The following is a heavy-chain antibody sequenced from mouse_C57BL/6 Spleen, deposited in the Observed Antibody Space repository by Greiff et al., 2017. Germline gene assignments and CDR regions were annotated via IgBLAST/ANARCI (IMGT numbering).Heavy chain of an antibody. CDR3: AREGYDGAHFDY. CDR1: GYTFTSYW. Sequence: QVQLQQPGAELVRPGSSVKLSCKASGYTFTSYWMDWVKQRPGQGLEWIGNIYPSDSETHYNQKFKDKATLTVDKSSSTAYMQLSSLTSEDSAVYYCAREGYDGAHFDYWGQGTTLTVSS. D-gene: IGHD2-2*01. V-gene: IGHV1-61*01. CDR2: IYPSDSET. J-gene: IGHJ2*01.